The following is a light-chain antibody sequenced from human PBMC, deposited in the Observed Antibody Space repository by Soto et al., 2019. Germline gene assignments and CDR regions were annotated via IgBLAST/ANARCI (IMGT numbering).Light chain of an antibody. J-gene: IGKJ2*01. CDR1: QSVSSY. V-gene: IGKV3-11*01. Sequence: EIVLTQSPATLSLSPGERATLSCRASQSVSSYLAWYQQKPGQAPRLLIYDASNRATGIPARFSGSGSGTDFNLTISSLEPEDFAVYYCQQRSNWPPSGYTFGQGTKLEIK. CDR3: QQRSNWPPSGYT. CDR2: DAS.